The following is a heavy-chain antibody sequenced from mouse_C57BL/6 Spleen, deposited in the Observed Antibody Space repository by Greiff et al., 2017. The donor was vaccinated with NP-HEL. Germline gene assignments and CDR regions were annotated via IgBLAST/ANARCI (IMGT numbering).Heavy chain of an antibody. Sequence: VQLQQPGAELVKPGASVKLSCKASGYTFTSYWMHWVKQRPGQGLEWIGMIHPNSGSTNSNEKFKSKATLTVDKSSSTAYMQLSSLTSEDSAVYYWARTIYYYSSSYGYFDVWGTGTTVTVSS. D-gene: IGHD1-1*01. CDR2: IHPNSGST. J-gene: IGHJ1*03. V-gene: IGHV1-64*01. CDR3: ARTIYYYSSSYGYFDV. CDR1: GYTFTSYW.